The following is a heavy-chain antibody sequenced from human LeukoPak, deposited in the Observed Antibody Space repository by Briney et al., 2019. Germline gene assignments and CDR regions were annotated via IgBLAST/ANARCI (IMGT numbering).Heavy chain of an antibody. CDR3: ARESGSYFRLFDY. CDR2: ISYDGSNK. Sequence: GGSLRLSCAASGFTFSSYAMHWVRQAPGKGLEWVAVISYDGSNKYYADSVKGRFTISRDNSKNTLYLQMGSLRAEDMAVYYCARESGSYFRLFDYWGQGTLVTVSS. D-gene: IGHD1-26*01. V-gene: IGHV3-30*14. J-gene: IGHJ4*02. CDR1: GFTFSSYA.